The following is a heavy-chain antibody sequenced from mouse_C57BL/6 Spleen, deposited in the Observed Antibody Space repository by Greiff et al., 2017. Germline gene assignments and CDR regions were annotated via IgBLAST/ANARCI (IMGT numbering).Heavy chain of an antibody. CDR1: GYAFSSSW. Sequence: SGPELVKPGASVKISCKASGYAFSSSWMNWVKQRPGKGLEWIGRIYPGDGDTNYNGKFKGKATLTADKSSSTAYMQLSSLTSEDSAVYFCARSTAQATFWFAYWGQGTLVTVSA. J-gene: IGHJ3*01. V-gene: IGHV1-82*01. D-gene: IGHD3-2*02. CDR2: IYPGDGDT. CDR3: ARSTAQATFWFAY.